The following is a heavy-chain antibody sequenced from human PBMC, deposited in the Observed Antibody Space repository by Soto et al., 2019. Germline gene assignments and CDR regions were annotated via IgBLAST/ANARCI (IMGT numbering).Heavy chain of an antibody. J-gene: IGHJ4*02. CDR2: ISYDGSNK. Sequence: VQLVESGGGVVQPGRSLRLSCAASGFTFSSYGMHWVRQAPGKGLEWVAVISYDGSNKYYADSVKGRFTISRDNSKNTLYLQMNSLRAEDTAVYYCAKDRSSVYFDYWGQGTLVTVSS. CDR3: AKDRSSVYFDY. CDR1: GFTFSSYG. D-gene: IGHD3-22*01. V-gene: IGHV3-30*18.